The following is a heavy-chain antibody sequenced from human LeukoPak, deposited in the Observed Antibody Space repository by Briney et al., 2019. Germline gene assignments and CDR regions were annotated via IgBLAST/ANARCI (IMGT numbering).Heavy chain of an antibody. Sequence: GGSLRLSCAASGFTFSSYGMHWVRQAPGKGLEGVAVIWYDGSNKYYADSVKGRFTISRDNSKNTLYLQMNSLRAEDTAVYYCARSWYSISSGLYSMDVWGQGTTVTVSS. V-gene: IGHV3-33*01. D-gene: IGHD6-6*01. CDR3: ARSWYSISSGLYSMDV. J-gene: IGHJ6*02. CDR1: GFTFSSYG. CDR2: IWYDGSNK.